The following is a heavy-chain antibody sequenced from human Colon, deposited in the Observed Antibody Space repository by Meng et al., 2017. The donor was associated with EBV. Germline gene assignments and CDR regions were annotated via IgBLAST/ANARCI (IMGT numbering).Heavy chain of an antibody. CDR1: GGSISSVYW. D-gene: IGHD5-18*01. V-gene: IGHV4-4*02. Sequence: QVQLPESGPGLVTPSETLSLSCAVSGGSISSVYWWTWVRQSPGKGLEWIGEIYHSGSTNYNPSLKSRVTISVDKSKNQFSLKLTSVTAADTAVYYCARGGYYSFDYWGQRTLVTVSS. CDR2: IYHSGST. J-gene: IGHJ4*02. CDR3: ARGGYYSFDY.